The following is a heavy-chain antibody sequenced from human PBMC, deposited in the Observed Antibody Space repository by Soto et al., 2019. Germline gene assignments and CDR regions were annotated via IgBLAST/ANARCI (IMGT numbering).Heavy chain of an antibody. CDR3: AKGRGGSGSLTPRVDF. D-gene: IGHD3-10*01. CDR1: GFTFNNYA. Sequence: EVQLLESGGGLVQPGGSLRLSCAASGFTFNNYAMSWVRQAPGKGLEWVSAISGGGDNTSYADSVKGRFTVSRECSKNTLYLQMNSLRAEDTAVYYCAKGRGGSGSLTPRVDFWGQGTLVTVSS. J-gene: IGHJ4*02. CDR2: ISGGGDNT. V-gene: IGHV3-23*01.